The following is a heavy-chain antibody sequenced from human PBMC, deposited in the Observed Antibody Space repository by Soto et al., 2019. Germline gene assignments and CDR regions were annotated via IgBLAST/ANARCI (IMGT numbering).Heavy chain of an antibody. D-gene: IGHD6-13*01. V-gene: IGHV1-24*01. J-gene: IGHJ1*01. Sequence: ASVKVSCKVSGYTLTELSMHWVRQAPGKGLEWMGGFDPEDGETIYAQKFQGRVTMTEDTSTDTAYMELSSLRSEDTAVYYCATDLGVRLIAAAGEYFQHWGQGTLVTVSS. CDR2: FDPEDGET. CDR3: ATDLGVRLIAAAGEYFQH. CDR1: GYTLTELS.